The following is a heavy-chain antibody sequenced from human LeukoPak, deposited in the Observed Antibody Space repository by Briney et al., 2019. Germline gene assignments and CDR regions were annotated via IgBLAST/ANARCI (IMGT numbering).Heavy chain of an antibody. Sequence: PGGSLRLSCAASGFTLRNYNMNWVRQAPGKGLEWVTFISISSSTKYYADSMKGRFTISRDNAKNSLYLQMNSLKAEDTAVYYCAREGDSSGWYPKNPLDAFDIWGQGTMVTVSS. J-gene: IGHJ3*02. CDR1: GFTLRNYN. D-gene: IGHD6-19*01. CDR2: ISISSSTK. V-gene: IGHV3-48*01. CDR3: AREGDSSGWYPKNPLDAFDI.